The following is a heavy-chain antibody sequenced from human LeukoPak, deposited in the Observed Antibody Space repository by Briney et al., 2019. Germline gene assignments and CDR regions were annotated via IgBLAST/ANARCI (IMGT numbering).Heavy chain of an antibody. V-gene: IGHV4-39*07. Sequence: SETLSLTCTVSGGSISSGDYYWSWIRQPPGKGLEWIGSIYYSGSTYYNPSLKSRVTISVDTSKNQFSLKLSSVTAADTAVYYCARGGDSSSWYTPFQHWGQGTLVTVSS. J-gene: IGHJ1*01. CDR3: ARGGDSSSWYTPFQH. CDR2: IYYSGST. CDR1: GGSISSGDYY. D-gene: IGHD6-13*01.